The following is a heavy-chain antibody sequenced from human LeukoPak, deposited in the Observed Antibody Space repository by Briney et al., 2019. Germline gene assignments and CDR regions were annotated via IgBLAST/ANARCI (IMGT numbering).Heavy chain of an antibody. J-gene: IGHJ4*02. Sequence: GASVKVSCKASGYTFTSYDINWVRQATGQGLEWLGWMNPNSANTGYAQKFQGRVTMTRDTSINTAYMELSSLTSEDTAVYYCARGWFGEIPFLDFWGQGTLVTVSS. V-gene: IGHV1-8*01. CDR1: GYTFTSYD. D-gene: IGHD3-10*01. CDR3: ARGWFGEIPFLDF. CDR2: MNPNSANT.